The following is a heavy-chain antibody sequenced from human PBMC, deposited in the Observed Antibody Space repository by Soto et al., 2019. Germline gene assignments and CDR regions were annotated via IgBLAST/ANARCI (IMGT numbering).Heavy chain of an antibody. D-gene: IGHD2-15*01. Sequence: EVQLVESGGGLVQPGRSLRLSCAASGFTFDDYAMHWVRQAPGKGLEWVSGISWNSGSISYADSVKGRFTISRDNAKHSLYLQXNSLRDEDTAFYYCARERYCSSGTCYRDFDYWGQGTPVTVSS. CDR1: GFTFDDYA. J-gene: IGHJ4*02. V-gene: IGHV3-9*01. CDR2: ISWNSGSI. CDR3: ARERYCSSGTCYRDFDY.